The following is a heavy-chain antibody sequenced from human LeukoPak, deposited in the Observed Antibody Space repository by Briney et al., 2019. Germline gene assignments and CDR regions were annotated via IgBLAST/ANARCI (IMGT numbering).Heavy chain of an antibody. CDR2: IYSSGST. Sequence: SETLSLTCTVSGGSISSYYWSWIRQPAGKGLEWIGRIYSSGSTNYNPSLKSRVTMSVDTSKNQFSLKLSSVTAADTAVYYCARDRKYYDILTGYYKSYYYYYMDVWGKGTTVTVSS. J-gene: IGHJ6*03. V-gene: IGHV4-4*07. D-gene: IGHD3-9*01. CDR1: GGSISSYY. CDR3: ARDRKYYDILTGYYKSYYYYYMDV.